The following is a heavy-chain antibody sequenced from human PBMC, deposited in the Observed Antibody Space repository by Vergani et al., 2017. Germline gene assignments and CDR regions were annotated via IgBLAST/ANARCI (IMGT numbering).Heavy chain of an antibody. D-gene: IGHD1-7*01. Sequence: EVQLLESGGGLVQPGGSLRLSCAASGFTFSSYAMSWVRQAPGKGLEWVSAISGSGGSTYYADSVKGRFTISRNNSKNTLYLQMNSLRAEDTAVYYCAKFTGTAESPHHLDAYYFDYGGQGTLVTVS. J-gene: IGHJ4*02. CDR1: GFTFSSYA. V-gene: IGHV3-23*01. CDR2: ISGSGGST. CDR3: AKFTGTAESPHHLDAYYFDY.